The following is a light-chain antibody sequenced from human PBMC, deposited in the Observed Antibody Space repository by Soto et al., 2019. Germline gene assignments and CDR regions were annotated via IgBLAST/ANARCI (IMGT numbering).Light chain of an antibody. J-gene: IGKJ2*01. CDR2: KVS. V-gene: IGKV2-30*01. CDR3: MQGTHWPPYT. CDR1: QSLAYSDGNTY. Sequence: DVVMTQSPLSLPVTLGQPAFISCRSSQSLAYSDGNTYLNLFQQRPGQSPRRLIYKVSNPDSGVPDRFSGSGSGTDFTLKISRVEAEDVGVYYCMQGTHWPPYTFGQGTKLEIK.